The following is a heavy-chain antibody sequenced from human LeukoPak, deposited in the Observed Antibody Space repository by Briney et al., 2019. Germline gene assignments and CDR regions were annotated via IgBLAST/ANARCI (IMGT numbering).Heavy chain of an antibody. CDR1: GFTFSSYG. CDR3: AKGSHQVGNWFDP. J-gene: IGHJ5*02. Sequence: GGSLRLSCAASGFTFSSYGMHWVRQAPGKGLEWVAVISYDGSNKYYADSVKGRFTISRDNSKNTLYLQMNSLRAEDTAVYYCAKGSHQVGNWFDPWGQGTLVTVSS. V-gene: IGHV3-30*18. CDR2: ISYDGSNK. D-gene: IGHD1-26*01.